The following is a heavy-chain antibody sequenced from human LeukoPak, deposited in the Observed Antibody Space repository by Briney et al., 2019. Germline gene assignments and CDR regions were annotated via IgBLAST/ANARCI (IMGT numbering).Heavy chain of an antibody. Sequence: SETLSLTCAVYGGSFSGYYWSWIRQPPGKGLEWIGSIYHSGSTYYNPSLKSRVTISVDTSKNQFSLKLSSVTAADTAVYYCARMVLRFLEWSNLFDYWGQGTLVTVSS. CDR3: ARMVLRFLEWSNLFDY. D-gene: IGHD3-3*01. CDR2: IYHSGST. J-gene: IGHJ4*02. V-gene: IGHV4-34*01. CDR1: GGSFSGYY.